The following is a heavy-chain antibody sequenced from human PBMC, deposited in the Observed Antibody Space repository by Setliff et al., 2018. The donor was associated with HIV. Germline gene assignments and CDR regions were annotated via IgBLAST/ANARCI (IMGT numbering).Heavy chain of an antibody. J-gene: IGHJ4*02. Sequence: SETLSLTCTVSGGSISSGSCYWSWIRQPAGKGLEWIGHIYTSGSTNYNPSLKSRVIISIDTSKNQFSLKLFSVTAADTAVYYCASRRGGGFLAWPDPYFDYWGQGTLVTVSS. D-gene: IGHD3-3*01. CDR2: IYTSGST. CDR3: ASRRGGGFLAWPDPYFDY. V-gene: IGHV4-61*09. CDR1: GGSISSGSCY.